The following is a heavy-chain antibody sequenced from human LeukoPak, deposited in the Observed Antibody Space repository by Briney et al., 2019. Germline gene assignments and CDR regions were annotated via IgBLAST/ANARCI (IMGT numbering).Heavy chain of an antibody. CDR3: ARATYGDYEEYYFDY. V-gene: IGHV3-53*01. CDR1: GFTVSSNY. J-gene: IGHJ4*02. CDR2: IYSGGST. D-gene: IGHD4-17*01. Sequence: GGSLRLSCAASGFTVSSNYMSWVRQAPGKWLEWVSVIYSGGSTYYADSVKVRFTISRDNSKNTLYLQMNSLRAEDTAVYYCARATYGDYEEYYFDYWGQGTLVTVSS.